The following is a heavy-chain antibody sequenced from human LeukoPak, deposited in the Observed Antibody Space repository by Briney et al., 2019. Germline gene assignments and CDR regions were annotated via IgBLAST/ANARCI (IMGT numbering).Heavy chain of an antibody. J-gene: IGHJ4*02. D-gene: IGHD2-15*01. V-gene: IGHV1-69*04. CDR1: GGTFSSYA. CDR3: ARGGDCSGGSCYQTIDY. Sequence: ASVKVSCKASGGTFSSYAISWVRQAPGQGLEWMGRIIPILGIANYAQKFQGRVTITADKSTSTAYMELCSLRSEDTAVYYCARGGDCSGGSCYQTIDYWGQGTLVTVSS. CDR2: IIPILGIA.